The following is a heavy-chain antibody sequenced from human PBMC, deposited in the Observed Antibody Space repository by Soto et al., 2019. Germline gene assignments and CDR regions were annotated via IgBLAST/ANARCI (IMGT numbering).Heavy chain of an antibody. CDR3: ARDHGPWYIGSPHVLYYYYVMDV. CDR2: ISYDGSNK. CDR1: GFTFSSYA. V-gene: IGHV3-30-3*01. D-gene: IGHD1-26*01. J-gene: IGHJ6*02. Sequence: QVQLVESGGGVVQPGRSLRLSCAASGFTFSSYAMHWVRQAPGKGLEWVAVISYDGSNKYYADSVKGRFTISRGNSKNTLYLQMNSLRAEDTAVYYCARDHGPWYIGSPHVLYYYYVMDVWGQGTTVTVSS.